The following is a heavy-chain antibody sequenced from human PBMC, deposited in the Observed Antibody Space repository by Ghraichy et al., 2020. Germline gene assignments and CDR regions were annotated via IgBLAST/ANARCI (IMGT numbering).Heavy chain of an antibody. D-gene: IGHD2-15*01. CDR2: IYYSGST. J-gene: IGHJ4*02. Sequence: SETLSLTCTVSGGSISSYYWSWIRQPPGKGLEWIGYIYYSGSTNYNPSLKSRVTISVDTSKNQFSLKLSSVTAADTAVYYCARGGGYCSGGSCYSLNFNYWGQGTLVTVSS. V-gene: IGHV4-59*01. CDR1: GGSISSYY. CDR3: ARGGGYCSGGSCYSLNFNY.